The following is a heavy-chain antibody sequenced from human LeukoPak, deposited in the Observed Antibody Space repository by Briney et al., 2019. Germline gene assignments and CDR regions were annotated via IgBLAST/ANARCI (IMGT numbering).Heavy chain of an antibody. Sequence: ALVKVSCKASGGTFSSYAISWVRQAPGQGLEWMGGIIPIFGTANYAQKFQGRVTVTRDTSTSTVHMELSGLRSEDTAVYYCARDQEGFDYWGQGTLVTVSS. CDR2: IIPIFGTA. V-gene: IGHV1-69*05. J-gene: IGHJ4*02. CDR3: ARDQEGFDY. CDR1: GGTFSSYA.